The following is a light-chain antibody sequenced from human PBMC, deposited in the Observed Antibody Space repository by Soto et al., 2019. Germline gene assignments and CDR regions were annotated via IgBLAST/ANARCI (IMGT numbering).Light chain of an antibody. CDR2: AAS. CDR3: QQSYSTPLT. V-gene: IGKV1-39*01. Sequence: DIVMTQSPSSLSASVGDRVTITCRASQSINSHLNWYQQKPGKAPKLLIYAASSLQGGVPSRFSGSGSGTDFTLTISSLQPEDFATYYCQQSYSTPLTFGGGTRVEIK. CDR1: QSINSH. J-gene: IGKJ4*01.